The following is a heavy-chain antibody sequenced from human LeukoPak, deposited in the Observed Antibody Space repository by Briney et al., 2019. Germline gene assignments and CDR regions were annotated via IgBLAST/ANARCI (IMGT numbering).Heavy chain of an antibody. CDR2: IYTSGST. CDR3: ARGGRDRAFDI. V-gene: IGHV4-4*09. D-gene: IGHD3-16*01. Sequence: PSETLSLTCTVSGGSISSYYWIWIRQPPWKGLEWIGYIYTSGSTNYNPSVKSPLTISVDTSKKQFSLKLSSATAAETAVYYCARGGRDRAFDIWGQGTMVSVSS. CDR1: GGSISSYY. J-gene: IGHJ3*02.